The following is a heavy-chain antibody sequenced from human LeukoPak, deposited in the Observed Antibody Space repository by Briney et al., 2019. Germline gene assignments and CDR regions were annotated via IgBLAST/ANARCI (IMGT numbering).Heavy chain of an antibody. D-gene: IGHD6-13*01. V-gene: IGHV3-7*01. CDR2: IKEDGSEK. J-gene: IGHJ4*02. CDR1: GFTFSNYW. Sequence: PGGSLRLSCAASGFTFSNYWMSWVRQAPGKGLEWVPNIKEDGSEKYYVDSVKGRFTISRDNARNSLYLQMNSLRAEDTAVYYCASGRQLGYWGQGTLVTVSS. CDR3: ASGRQLGY.